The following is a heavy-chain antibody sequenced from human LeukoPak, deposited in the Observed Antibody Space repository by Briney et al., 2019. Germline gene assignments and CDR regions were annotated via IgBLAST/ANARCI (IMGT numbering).Heavy chain of an antibody. CDR2: INPNRVST. CDR1: GYTFTSYY. J-gene: IGHJ4*02. V-gene: IGHV1-46*01. CDR3: ARGGGIPVAGAFGY. D-gene: IGHD6-19*01. Sequence: ASVKVSCKASGYTFTSYYIHWVRQAPGQGLEWMGIINPNRVSTSYAQKFQGRVTMTRDTSTSTVYMEMSSLRSEDTAVYYCARGGGIPVAGAFGYWGQGTLVTVSS.